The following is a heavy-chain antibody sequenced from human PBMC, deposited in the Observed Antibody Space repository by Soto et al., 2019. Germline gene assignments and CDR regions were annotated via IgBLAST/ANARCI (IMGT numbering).Heavy chain of an antibody. CDR2: INAGNGNT. CDR1: GYTFTNYA. CDR3: ARGDYYDIHDY. V-gene: IGHV1-3*01. J-gene: IGHJ4*02. Sequence: ASVKVSCKASGYTFTNYAMHWVLQAPGQRLEWMGWINAGNGNTKYSQKFQGRVTITRDTSASTAYMELSSLRSEDTAVYYCARGDYYDIHDYWGQGTLVTVSS. D-gene: IGHD3-22*01.